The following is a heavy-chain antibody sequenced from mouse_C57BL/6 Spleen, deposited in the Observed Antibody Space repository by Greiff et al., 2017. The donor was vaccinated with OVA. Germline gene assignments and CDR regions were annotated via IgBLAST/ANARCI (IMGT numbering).Heavy chain of an antibody. V-gene: IGHV14-1*01. J-gene: IGHJ3*01. CDR2: IDPEDGDT. CDR3: TDYYGSSYGFAY. CDR1: GFNIKDYY. Sequence: EVQLQQSGAELVRPGASVKLSCTASGFNIKDYYMHWVKQRPEQGLEWIGRIDPEDGDTEYAPKFQGKATMTADTSSNTAYLQLSSLTSEDTAVYYCTDYYGSSYGFAYWGQGTLVTVSA. D-gene: IGHD1-1*01.